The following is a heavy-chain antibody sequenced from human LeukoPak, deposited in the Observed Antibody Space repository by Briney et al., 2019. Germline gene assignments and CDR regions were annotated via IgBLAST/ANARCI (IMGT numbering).Heavy chain of an antibody. J-gene: IGHJ4*02. CDR2: ISYDGSNK. CDR1: GFTFSSYA. Sequence: PGRSLRLSCAASGFTFSSYAMHWVRQAPGKGLERVAVISYDGSNKYYADSVKGRFTISRDNSKNTLYLQMNSLRAEDTAVYYCARGPPLCWGQGTLVTVSS. V-gene: IGHV3-30-3*01. CDR3: ARGPPLC.